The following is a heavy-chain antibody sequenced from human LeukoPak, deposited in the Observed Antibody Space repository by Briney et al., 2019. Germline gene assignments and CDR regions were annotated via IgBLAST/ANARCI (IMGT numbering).Heavy chain of an antibody. CDR2: ISGSGGST. D-gene: IGHD2-2*01. J-gene: IGHJ4*02. CDR1: GFTFSSYS. CDR3: AKDAGIVVVPAGYFDY. Sequence: TGGSLRLSCAASGFTFSSYSMNWVRQAPGRGLEWVSAISGSGGSTYYADSVKGRFTISRDNSKNTLYLQMNSLRAEDTAVYYCAKDAGIVVVPAGYFDYWGQGTLVTVSS. V-gene: IGHV3-23*01.